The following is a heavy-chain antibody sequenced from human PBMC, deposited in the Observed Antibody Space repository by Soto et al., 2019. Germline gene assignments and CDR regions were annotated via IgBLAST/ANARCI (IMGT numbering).Heavy chain of an antibody. Sequence: GGSLRLSCAASGFTFDDYAMHWVRQAPGKGLEWVPGISWNSGSIGYADSVKGRFTISRDNAKNSLYLQMNSLRAEDTALYYCAKDPYLDIGVLRVLGRKGPPTWGQGTLVTVSS. J-gene: IGHJ4*02. D-gene: IGHD3-3*01. CDR3: AKDPYLDIGVLRVLGRKGPPT. CDR1: GFTFDDYA. CDR2: ISWNSGSI. V-gene: IGHV3-9*01.